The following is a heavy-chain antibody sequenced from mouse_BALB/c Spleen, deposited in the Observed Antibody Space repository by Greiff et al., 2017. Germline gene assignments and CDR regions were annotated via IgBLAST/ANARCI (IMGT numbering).Heavy chain of an antibody. CDR3: ARDGYYEGMDY. V-gene: IGHV5-17*02. Sequence: EVKLMESGGGLVQPGGSRKLSCAASGFTFSSFGMHWVRQAPEKGLEWVAYISSGSSTIYYADTVKGRFTISRDNPKNTLFLQMTSLRSEDTAMYYCARDGYYEGMDYWGQGTSVTVSS. D-gene: IGHD2-3*01. CDR2: ISSGSSTI. CDR1: GFTFSSFG. J-gene: IGHJ4*01.